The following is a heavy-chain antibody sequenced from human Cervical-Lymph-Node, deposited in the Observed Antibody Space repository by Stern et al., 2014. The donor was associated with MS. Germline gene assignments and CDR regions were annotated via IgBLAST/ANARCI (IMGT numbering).Heavy chain of an antibody. Sequence: QLQLQESGPGLVKPSETVSLTCTVSGGYMRSKYWNWIRQPPGKGLEWIGDIYSDGSTNYNPSLKSRVIISLDTSTNQFSLSLTSVTAADTAVYYCARVTGRGTRQNWFDSWGQGTLVTVSS. CDR1: GGYMRSKY. D-gene: IGHD1-26*01. CDR2: IYSDGST. V-gene: IGHV4-59*01. J-gene: IGHJ5*01. CDR3: ARVTGRGTRQNWFDS.